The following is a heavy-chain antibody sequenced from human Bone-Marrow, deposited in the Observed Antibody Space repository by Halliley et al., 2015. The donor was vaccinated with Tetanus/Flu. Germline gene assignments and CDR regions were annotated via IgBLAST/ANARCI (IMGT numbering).Heavy chain of an antibody. Sequence: GYIYPSGSTYYNPSFKSRVSMSVDTSRNQFSLTLNSVTAADTAVYYCAGAWYCSPTSCYRFDYWGQGALVTVSS. J-gene: IGHJ4*02. CDR2: IYPSGST. V-gene: IGHV4-31*02. CDR3: AGAWYCSPTSCYRFDY. D-gene: IGHD2-2*02.